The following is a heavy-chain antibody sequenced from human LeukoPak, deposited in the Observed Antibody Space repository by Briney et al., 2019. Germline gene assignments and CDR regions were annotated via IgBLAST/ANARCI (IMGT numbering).Heavy chain of an antibody. D-gene: IGHD3-10*01. Sequence: PSETLSLTCTVSGGSISSYYWSWIRQPPGKGLEWIGYIYYSGSTNYNPSLKSRVTISVDTSKNQFSLRLSSVTAADTAVYYCARDSGTSGEVKFDPWGQGALVTVSS. CDR3: ARDSGTSGEVKFDP. V-gene: IGHV4-59*12. CDR1: GGSISSYY. CDR2: IYYSGST. J-gene: IGHJ5*02.